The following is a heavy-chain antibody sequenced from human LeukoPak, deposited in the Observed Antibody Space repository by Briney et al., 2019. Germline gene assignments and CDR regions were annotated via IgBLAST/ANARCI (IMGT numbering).Heavy chain of an antibody. CDR3: AREFTGYDDY. CDR2: IYYSGSS. V-gene: IGHV4-61*01. D-gene: IGHD5-12*01. J-gene: IGHJ4*02. CDR1: GASVSSGSYY. Sequence: SETLSLTCTVSGASVSSGSYYWSWTRQPPGKGLEWIGYIYYSGSSHYNPSLKSRVTMSVDLSRNEFSLKMTSVTAADTAVYYCAREFTGYDDYWGQGTLVTVSS.